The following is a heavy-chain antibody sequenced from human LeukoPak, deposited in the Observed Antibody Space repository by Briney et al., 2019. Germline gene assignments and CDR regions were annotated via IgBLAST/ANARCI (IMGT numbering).Heavy chain of an antibody. V-gene: IGHV3-21*01. J-gene: IGHJ4*02. CDR1: GFTFSSYE. CDR3: ARDSRGSYPSY. Sequence: PGGSLRLSCAASGFTFSSYEMNWVRQAPGKGLEWVSSISSSSSYIYYADSVKGRFTISRDNAKNSLYLQMNSLRAEDTAVYYCARDSRGSYPSYWGQGTLVTVSS. D-gene: IGHD1-26*01. CDR2: ISSSSSYI.